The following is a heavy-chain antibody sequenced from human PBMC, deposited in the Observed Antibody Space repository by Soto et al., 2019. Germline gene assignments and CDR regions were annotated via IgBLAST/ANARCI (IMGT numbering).Heavy chain of an antibody. Sequence: PSETLSLTCTVSGGSISSSIYYWGWIRQPPGKGLEWIGSIYYSGSTYYNPSLKSRVTISVDTSKNQFSLKLSSVTAADTAVDYCARRDGLYYYGMDVWGKGTTVTSPQ. CDR1: GGSISSSIYY. V-gene: IGHV4-39*01. CDR3: ARRDGLYYYGMDV. J-gene: IGHJ6*04. CDR2: IYYSGST.